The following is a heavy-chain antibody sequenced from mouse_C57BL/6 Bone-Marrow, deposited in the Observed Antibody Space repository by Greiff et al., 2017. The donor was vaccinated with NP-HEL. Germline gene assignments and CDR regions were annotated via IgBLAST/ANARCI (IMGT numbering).Heavy chain of an antibody. Sequence: QVQLQQPGAELVKPGASVKLSCKASGYTFTSYWMHWVKQRPGRGLEWIGRIDPNSGGTKYNEKFKSKATLTVDKPSSTAYMQLSSLTSEDSAVYYGARWITTVVAGRGTYAMDYWGQGTSVTVSS. CDR2: IDPNSGGT. CDR3: ARWITTVVAGRGTYAMDY. V-gene: IGHV1-72*01. CDR1: GYTFTSYW. J-gene: IGHJ4*01. D-gene: IGHD1-1*01.